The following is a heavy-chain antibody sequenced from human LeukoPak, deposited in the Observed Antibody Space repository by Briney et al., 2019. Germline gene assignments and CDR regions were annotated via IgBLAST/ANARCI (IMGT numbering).Heavy chain of an antibody. CDR2: TYHTGST. Sequence: PSGTLSLSCTVSGVPVTEYYWSWVRQPPGKGLEWIGYTYHTGSTKYSPPLKSRVTTSADAPRNQLSLKLVSVTAADTAVYYCARDRGSTGYYYLDSWGQGILVTVSS. V-gene: IGHV4-59*02. D-gene: IGHD2-8*02. CDR1: GVPVTEYY. J-gene: IGHJ4*02. CDR3: ARDRGSTGYYYLDS.